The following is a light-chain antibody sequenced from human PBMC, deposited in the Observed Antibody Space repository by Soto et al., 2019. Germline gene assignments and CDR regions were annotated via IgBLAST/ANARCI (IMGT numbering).Light chain of an antibody. Sequence: DIQMTQSPSSLSASVGDSVTISCRASQSISTSLNWYQQKPGKAPKLLIYTASNLQTGVPSRFTGSGSGTDFTLTISSLQPEDFATYYCQQSYSTPPIPFGQGTRLEF. CDR2: TAS. CDR3: QQSYSTPPIP. J-gene: IGKJ5*01. V-gene: IGKV1-39*01. CDR1: QSISTS.